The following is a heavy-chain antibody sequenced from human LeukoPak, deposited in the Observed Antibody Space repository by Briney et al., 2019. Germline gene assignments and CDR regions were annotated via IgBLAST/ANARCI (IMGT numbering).Heavy chain of an antibody. D-gene: IGHD3-10*01. V-gene: IGHV3-11*01. CDR3: AREMGGDYGSGTFFDL. CDR2: ISSGGSTI. CDR1: EFVFSDYY. J-gene: IGHJ4*02. Sequence: PGGSLRLSCAASEFVFSDYYMSWVRQAPGKGLEWVSYISSGGSTIYYADSVKGRFTISRDNAKNSLYLQMNSLRAEDTAVYHCAREMGGDYGSGTFFDLWGQGNMVTVSS.